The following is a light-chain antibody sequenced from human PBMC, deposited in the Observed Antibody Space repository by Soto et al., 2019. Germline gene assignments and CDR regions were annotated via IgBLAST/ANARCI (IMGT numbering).Light chain of an antibody. CDR3: QQYNNWPPT. CDR1: QSVSTY. J-gene: IGKJ5*01. Sequence: EVVLTQSPATLSVSPGDRATLSCRASQSVSTYLAWYQQKPGQAPRLLIYHASTRATDIPARFSGSGSGTDFTLTISSLQSEDFAIYSCQQYNNWPPTFGQGTRLEIK. V-gene: IGKV3-15*01. CDR2: HAS.